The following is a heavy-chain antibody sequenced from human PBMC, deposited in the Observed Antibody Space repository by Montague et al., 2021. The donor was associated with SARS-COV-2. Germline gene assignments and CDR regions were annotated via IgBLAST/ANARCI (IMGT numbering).Heavy chain of an antibody. CDR2: IYESGST. J-gene: IGHJ6*02. CDR3: ARDRGLSGFYGYDPLYFYGMDV. CDR1: GASIRDYY. D-gene: IGHD5-12*01. V-gene: IGHV4-59*01. Sequence: SETLSLTCTVSGASIRDYYWSWIRQHPGKGLEWIGYIYESGSTKSNPSLTSRLIMSVDTSRNQFSLTLSSVTTADTAVYYCARDRGLSGFYGYDPLYFYGMDVRGQGTTVIVSS.